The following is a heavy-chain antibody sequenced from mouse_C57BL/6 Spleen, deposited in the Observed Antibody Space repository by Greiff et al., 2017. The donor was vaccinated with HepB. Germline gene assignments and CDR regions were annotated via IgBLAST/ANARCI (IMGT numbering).Heavy chain of an antibody. CDR1: GYTFTDYY. D-gene: IGHD1-1*01. CDR2: IYPGSGNT. Sequence: QVQLKQSGAELVRPGASVKLSCKASGYTFTDYYINWVKQRPGQGLEWIARIYPGSGNTYYNEKFKGKATLTAEKSSSTAYMQLSSLTSEDSAVYCCARWSVVATGAMDYWGQGTSVTVSS. CDR3: ARWSVVATGAMDY. V-gene: IGHV1-76*01. J-gene: IGHJ4*01.